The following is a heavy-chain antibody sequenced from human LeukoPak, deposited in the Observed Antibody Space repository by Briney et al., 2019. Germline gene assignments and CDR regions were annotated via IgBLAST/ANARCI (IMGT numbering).Heavy chain of an antibody. Sequence: SETLSLTCTVPGGSISSYYWSWIRQPPGKGLEGFGYIYYSGSTNYNPSLKSRVTISVDASKNQFSLKLSSVTAADTAVYYCARELDNYDSSGYYDYWGQGTLVTVSS. CDR1: GGSISSYY. V-gene: IGHV4-59*01. D-gene: IGHD3-22*01. J-gene: IGHJ4*02. CDR2: IYYSGST. CDR3: ARELDNYDSSGYYDY.